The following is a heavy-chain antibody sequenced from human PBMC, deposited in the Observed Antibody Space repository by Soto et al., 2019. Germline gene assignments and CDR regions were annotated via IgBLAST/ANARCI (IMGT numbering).Heavy chain of an antibody. Sequence: EVQLLESGGGLVQPGGSLRLSCAASGFTFSSYAMSWVRQAPGKGLEWFSVIRSSGDRTYYADSVKGRFTISRDNSKNTLYMQMNSLRAEDTAVYYCAKQQGPGTPYYYAMDVWGQGTTVTVSS. V-gene: IGHV3-23*01. CDR1: GFTFSSYA. J-gene: IGHJ6*02. CDR3: AKQQGPGTPYYYAMDV. D-gene: IGHD1-1*01. CDR2: IRSSGDRT.